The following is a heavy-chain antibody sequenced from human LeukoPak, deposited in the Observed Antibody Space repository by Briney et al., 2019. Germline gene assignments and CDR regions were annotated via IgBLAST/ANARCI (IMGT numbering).Heavy chain of an antibody. J-gene: IGHJ3*01. CDR1: GFALSNKL. CDR3: AREDNGGATDDGFDF. D-gene: IGHD3-16*01. Sequence: PGGSLRLYCAASGFALSNKLMYWVRQAPGKGMEWVSVIRVGDVTHYADSVKGRFTTSRDSSKNTVYLQMESLRVEDTAVYYCAREDNGGATDDGFDFWGHGTVVTVSS. CDR2: IRVGDVT. V-gene: IGHV3-53*01.